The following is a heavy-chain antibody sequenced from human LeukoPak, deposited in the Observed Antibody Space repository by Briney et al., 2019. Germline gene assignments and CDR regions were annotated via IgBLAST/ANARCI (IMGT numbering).Heavy chain of an antibody. Sequence: GESLKISCKASGYSFTTYWIGWVRQVPGKGLEWVGIIYPADSTAKYSPSFQGQVTISVDKSISTAYLQWSSLKASDTAMYYCARLKVGGCSSTSCYYFDYWGQGTMVTVSS. J-gene: IGHJ4*03. CDR3: ARLKVGGCSSTSCYYFDY. V-gene: IGHV5-51*01. D-gene: IGHD2-2*01. CDR2: IYPADSTA. CDR1: GYSFTTYW.